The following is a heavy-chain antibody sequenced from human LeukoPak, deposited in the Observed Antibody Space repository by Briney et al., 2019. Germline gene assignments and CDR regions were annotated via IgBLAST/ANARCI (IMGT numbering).Heavy chain of an antibody. CDR1: GFTFSTFA. V-gene: IGHV3-23*01. Sequence: PGRSLRLSCAASGFTFSTFAMIWVRQPPGKGLEWVSSIFPSGGEIHYADSVRGRFTISRDNSKSTLSLQMNSLRAEDTAVYYCARDLMGYNYFYMDVWGKGSTVTVSS. CDR3: ARDLMGYNYFYMDV. CDR2: IFPSGGEI. J-gene: IGHJ6*03. D-gene: IGHD3-9*01.